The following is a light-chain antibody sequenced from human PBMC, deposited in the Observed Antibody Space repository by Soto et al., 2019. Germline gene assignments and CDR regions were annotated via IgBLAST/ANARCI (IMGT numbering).Light chain of an antibody. CDR1: QGISNY. J-gene: IGKJ1*01. CDR2: AAS. CDR3: QKYDRAPWT. Sequence: DIQMTQSPSSLSASVGDRVTITCRASQGISNYLAWYQQKPGKVPKLLIYAASTLQSAVPSRFSGSGSGTELTLTISSLQPEDFATYYCQKYDRAPWTFGQGNKVAIK. V-gene: IGKV1-27*01.